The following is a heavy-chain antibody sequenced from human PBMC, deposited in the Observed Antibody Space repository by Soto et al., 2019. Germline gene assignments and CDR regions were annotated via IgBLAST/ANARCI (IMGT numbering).Heavy chain of an antibody. Sequence: GESLKISCKASGYSFSSYWIGWVRQMPGKGLEWMWIIYPGDSDTRYSPSFQGQVTISADKSISTAYLQWSSLKASDTAMYYCARTSAAGKYYYGMDVWGQGTTVTVSS. V-gene: IGHV5-51*01. CDR3: ARTSAAGKYYYGMDV. J-gene: IGHJ6*02. D-gene: IGHD6-13*01. CDR1: GYSFSSYW. CDR2: IYPGDSDT.